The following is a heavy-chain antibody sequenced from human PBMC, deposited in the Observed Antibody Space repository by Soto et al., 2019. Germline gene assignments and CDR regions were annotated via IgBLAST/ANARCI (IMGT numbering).Heavy chain of an antibody. V-gene: IGHV3-30-3*01. D-gene: IGHD6-19*01. CDR2: ISYDGSNK. CDR3: ASVCSSGWYPNWFDP. CDR1: GFTFSSYA. Sequence: GGSLRLSCAASGFTFSSYAMHWVRQAPGKGLEWVADISYDGSNKYYADSVKVRFTISRDNSKNTLYLQMNSLRAEDTYVYYSASVCSSGWYPNWFDPWGQGTLVTVSS. J-gene: IGHJ5*02.